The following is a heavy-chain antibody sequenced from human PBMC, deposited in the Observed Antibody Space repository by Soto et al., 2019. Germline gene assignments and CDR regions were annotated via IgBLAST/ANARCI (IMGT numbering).Heavy chain of an antibody. CDR1: GFTFSSYG. CDR3: AKDGDYYYCYGLDV. V-gene: IGHV3-30*18. Sequence: QVQLVESGGGVVQPGRSLRLSCAASGFTFSSYGMHWVRQAPGKGLEWVAVISYDGSNKYYADSVKGRFTISRDNSKNTLYLQMNSLRAEDTAVYYCAKDGDYYYCYGLDVWGQGTTVTVSS. CDR2: ISYDGSNK. D-gene: IGHD2-21*02. J-gene: IGHJ6*02.